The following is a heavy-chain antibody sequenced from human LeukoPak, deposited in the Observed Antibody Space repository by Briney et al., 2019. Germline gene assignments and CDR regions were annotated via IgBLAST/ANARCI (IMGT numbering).Heavy chain of an antibody. J-gene: IGHJ4*02. V-gene: IGHV1-69*13. D-gene: IGHD2-2*01. Sequence: SVNVSCTASGGTFSSYAISWARQAPGQGLEWMGGIIPIFGTANYAQKFQGRVTITADESTSTAYMELSSLRSEDTAVYYCARATVGGYCSSTSCSLDYWGQGTLVTVSS. CDR3: ARATVGGYCSSTSCSLDY. CDR2: IIPIFGTA. CDR1: GGTFSSYA.